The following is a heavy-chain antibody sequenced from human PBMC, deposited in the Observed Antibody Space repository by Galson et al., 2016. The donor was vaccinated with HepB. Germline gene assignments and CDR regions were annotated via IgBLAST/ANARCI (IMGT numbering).Heavy chain of an antibody. J-gene: IGHJ5*02. CDR1: GFNFNNYA. CDR3: TKDQLIVIVPAAGNWFDP. CDR2: IGGSGGGT. V-gene: IGHV3-23*01. Sequence: SLRLSCAAAGFNFNNYAMHWVRQAPGKGLEWVSGIGGSGGGTHYADYVKGRFTISRDSSKNTLYLQLNSLRAEDTAIYYCTKDQLIVIVPAAGNWFDPWGQGTLVTVSS. D-gene: IGHD2-2*01.